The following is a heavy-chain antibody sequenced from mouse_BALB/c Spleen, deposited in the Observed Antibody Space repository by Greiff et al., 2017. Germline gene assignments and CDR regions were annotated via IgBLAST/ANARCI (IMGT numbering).Heavy chain of an antibody. D-gene: IGHD2-1*01. CDR2: ISYDGSN. J-gene: IGHJ3*01. CDR3: AKGSSSPYGNYAWFAY. Sequence: EVQLQESGPGLVKPSQSLSLTCSVTGYSITSGYYWNWIRQFPGNKLEWMGYISYDGSNNYNPSLKNRISITRDTSKNQFFLKLNSVTTEDTATYYCAKGSSSPYGNYAWFAYWGQGTLVTVSA. V-gene: IGHV3-6*02. CDR1: GYSITSGYY.